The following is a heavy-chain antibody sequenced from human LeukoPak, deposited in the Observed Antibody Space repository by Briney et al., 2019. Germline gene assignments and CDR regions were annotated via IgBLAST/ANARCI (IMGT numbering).Heavy chain of an antibody. Sequence: ASVKVSCKASGYTFTSYDINWVRQATGQGLEWMGWMNPNSGNTGYAQKFQGRVTITRNTSISTAYMELSSLRSEDTAVYYCARVLISRIFSRRDSNYGHSWFDPWGQGTLVTVSS. CDR2: MNPNSGNT. V-gene: IGHV1-8*03. CDR1: GYTFTSYD. J-gene: IGHJ5*02. D-gene: IGHD4-11*01. CDR3: ARVLISRIFSRRDSNYGHSWFDP.